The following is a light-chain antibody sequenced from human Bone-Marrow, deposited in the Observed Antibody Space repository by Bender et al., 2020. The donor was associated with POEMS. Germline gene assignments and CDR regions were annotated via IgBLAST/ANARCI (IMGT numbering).Light chain of an antibody. Sequence: QSVLTQPPSASGTPGQRVTISCSGSSSNIGSNYVYWYQQLPGTAPKLLIYRNNQRPSGVPDRFSGSKSGTSASLAISGLRSEDEADYFCQSYDSDLNGWVFGGGTKLTVL. CDR3: QSYDSDLNGWV. CDR1: SSNIGSNY. V-gene: IGLV1-47*01. J-gene: IGLJ3*02. CDR2: RNN.